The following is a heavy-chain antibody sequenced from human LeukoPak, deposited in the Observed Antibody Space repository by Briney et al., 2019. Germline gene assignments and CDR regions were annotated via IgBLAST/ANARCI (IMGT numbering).Heavy chain of an antibody. D-gene: IGHD4-23*01. J-gene: IGHJ4*02. CDR1: GYSISSGYY. CDR3: ARWDGGKGDY. CDR2: IYHSGST. V-gene: IGHV4-38-2*02. Sequence: SETLSLTCTVSGYSISSGYYWGWIRQPPGKGLEWIGSIYHSGSTYYNPSLKSRVTISVDTSKNQFSLKLSSVTAADTAVYYCARWDGGKGDYWGQGTLVTVSS.